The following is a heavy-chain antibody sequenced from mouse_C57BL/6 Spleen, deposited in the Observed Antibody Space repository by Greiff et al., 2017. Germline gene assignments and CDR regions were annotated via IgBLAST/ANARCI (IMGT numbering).Heavy chain of an antibody. CDR3: ARDYYGSSYFDY. CDR2: IGPNSGGT. Sequence: VQLQQPGAELVKPGASVKLSCKASGYTFTSYWMRWVKQRPGRGLEWIGRIGPNSGGTKYNEKFKSKATLTVDKPSSTAYLQLSRLTSEDSAVYYCARDYYGSSYFDYWGQGTTLTVSS. CDR1: GYTFTSYW. J-gene: IGHJ2*01. V-gene: IGHV1-72*01. D-gene: IGHD1-1*01.